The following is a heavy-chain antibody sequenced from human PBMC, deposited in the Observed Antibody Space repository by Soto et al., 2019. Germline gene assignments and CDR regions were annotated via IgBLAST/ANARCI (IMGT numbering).Heavy chain of an antibody. D-gene: IGHD1-26*01. CDR2: IYHSGST. CDR1: GGSISSGGYS. Sequence: SETLSLTCAVSGGSISSGGYSWSWIRQPPGKGLEWIGYIYHSGSTYYNPSLKSLVTISVDRSKNQFSLKLSSVPAADTAVHYCALTNSVGALAAWGQGTLVTVSS. J-gene: IGHJ5*02. V-gene: IGHV4-30-2*01. CDR3: ALTNSVGALAA.